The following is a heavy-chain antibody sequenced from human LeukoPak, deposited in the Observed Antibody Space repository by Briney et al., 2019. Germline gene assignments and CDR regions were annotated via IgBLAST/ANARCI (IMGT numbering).Heavy chain of an antibody. Sequence: SETLSLTCSVSGGSISSYYWSWIRQPPGRGLEWIGYIDSSGSTNYNPSLKSRGTRSPDTSKSQCSLNLRSVAAADTAVYYCARASSYTGHLGWWGQGTLVTVSS. CDR2: IDSSGST. D-gene: IGHD5-12*01. V-gene: IGHV4-59*08. CDR1: GGSISSYY. CDR3: ARASSYTGHLGW. J-gene: IGHJ4*02.